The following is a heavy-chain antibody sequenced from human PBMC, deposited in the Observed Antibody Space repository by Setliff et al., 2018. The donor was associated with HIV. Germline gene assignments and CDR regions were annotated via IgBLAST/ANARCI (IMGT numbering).Heavy chain of an antibody. V-gene: IGHV4-31*03. Sequence: SETLSLTCSASGGSIDTNAYYWGWIRQPPGKGLEWIGDIYYSGRTHYNPSLKSRITILVDTSKNQFSLKVTSVTAADTAVYYCARASLDTILGVNFYYMDVWGKGTTVTVSS. CDR1: GGSIDTNAYY. J-gene: IGHJ6*03. D-gene: IGHD3-3*01. CDR3: ARASLDTILGVNFYYMDV. CDR2: IYYSGRT.